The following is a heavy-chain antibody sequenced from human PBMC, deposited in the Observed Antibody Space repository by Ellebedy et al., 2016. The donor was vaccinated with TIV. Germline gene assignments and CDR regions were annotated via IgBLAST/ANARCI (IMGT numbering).Heavy chain of an antibody. D-gene: IGHD1-1*01. CDR2: LYWNDDK. Sequence: SGPTLVKPTQTLTLTCTFSGFSLNTGGVAVGWIRPPPGKALEWLVALYWNDDKHYSPSLESRHSITKDTSNNQVLLTKTHMDPVDTATYYCAHRQLSAFDIWGQGTMVTVSS. CDR3: AHRQLSAFDI. V-gene: IGHV2-5*01. J-gene: IGHJ3*02. CDR1: GFSLNTGGVA.